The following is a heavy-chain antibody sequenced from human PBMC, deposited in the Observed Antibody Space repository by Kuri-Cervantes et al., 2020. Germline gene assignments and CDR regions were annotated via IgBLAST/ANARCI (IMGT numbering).Heavy chain of an antibody. V-gene: IGHV3-66*01. CDR2: IYSGGST. CDR1: GFTVSSNY. D-gene: IGHD4-17*01. Sequence: GGSLRLSCAASGFTVSSNYMSWVRQAPGKGLEWVSVIYSGGSTYYADSVKGRFTISRDNSKNSLYLQMNSLRAEDTAVYYCARSNDYGDSFDYWGQGNLVNVSS. J-gene: IGHJ4*02. CDR3: ARSNDYGDSFDY.